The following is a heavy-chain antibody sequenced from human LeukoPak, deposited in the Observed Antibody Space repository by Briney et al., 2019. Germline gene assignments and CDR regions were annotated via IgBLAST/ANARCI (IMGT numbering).Heavy chain of an antibody. CDR3: AGVARSLLNWFDP. J-gene: IGHJ5*02. CDR1: GDSSTNSIYY. CDR2: IDYSGNT. D-gene: IGHD3-10*01. Sequence: SETLSLTCSVSGDSSTNSIYYWGWIHQPPGRGLEWIGTIDYSGNTYYNPSLKSRATISADMSKNQFCLKLSSVTAADTAVYYCAGVARSLLNWFDPWGQGTLVTVSS. V-gene: IGHV4-39*07.